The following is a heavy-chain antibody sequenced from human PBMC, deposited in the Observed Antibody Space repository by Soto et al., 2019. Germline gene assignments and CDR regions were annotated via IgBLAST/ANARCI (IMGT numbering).Heavy chain of an antibody. J-gene: IGHJ5*02. CDR3: ARGLAAEGA. V-gene: IGHV1-3*01. CDR2: INAGSGNT. CDR1: VYTFTHYA. Sequence: QVQLVQSGAEVKKPGASVKVSCTASVYTFTHYAIHWVRHAPGQRLEWMGFINAGSGNTKYSQTIQGRLTFTKDTSASTAYMDLSSLRSEDTAIYYCARGLAAEGAWGQGTLVTVSS. D-gene: IGHD6-13*01.